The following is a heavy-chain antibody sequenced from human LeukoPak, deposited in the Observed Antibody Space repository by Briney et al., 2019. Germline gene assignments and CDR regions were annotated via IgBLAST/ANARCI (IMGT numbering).Heavy chain of an antibody. D-gene: IGHD5-12*01. CDR2: INPNSGGT. Sequence: ASVTVSCKASGYTFTGYYMHWVRQAPGQGLEWMGWINPNSGGTNYAQKFQGRVTMTRDTSISTAYMELSRLRSDDTAVYYCARRIVAWGGEAFDYWGQGTLVTVSS. J-gene: IGHJ4*02. CDR1: GYTFTGYY. CDR3: ARRIVAWGGEAFDY. V-gene: IGHV1-2*02.